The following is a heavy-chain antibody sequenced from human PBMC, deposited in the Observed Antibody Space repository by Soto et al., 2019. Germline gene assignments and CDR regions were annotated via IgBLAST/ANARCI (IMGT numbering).Heavy chain of an antibody. CDR3: VGVHDSGWSYYYYYGMDV. CDR1: GGTFSSYA. CDR2: IIPIFGTA. V-gene: IGHV1-69*01. D-gene: IGHD6-19*01. J-gene: IGHJ6*02. Sequence: ASVKVSCKASGGTFSSYAISWVRQAPGQGLEWMGGIIPIFGTANYVQKFQGRVTITADESTSTAYMELSSLRSEDTAVYYCVGVHDSGWSYYYYYGMDVWGQGTTVTVSS.